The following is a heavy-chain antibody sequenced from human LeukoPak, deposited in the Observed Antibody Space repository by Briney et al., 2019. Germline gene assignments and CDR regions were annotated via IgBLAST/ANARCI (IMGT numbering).Heavy chain of an antibody. J-gene: IGHJ4*02. V-gene: IGHV1-46*01. CDR1: GYTFTSYY. D-gene: IGHD3-22*01. Sequence: GASVKVSCKASGYTFTSYYMHWVRQAPGQGLEWMGIINPSGGSTSYAQKFQGRVTMTRDMSTSTVYMELSSLRSEDTAVYYCARGRIHYYYDSSGYYDFDYWGQGTLVTISS. CDR3: ARGRIHYYYDSSGYYDFDY. CDR2: INPSGGST.